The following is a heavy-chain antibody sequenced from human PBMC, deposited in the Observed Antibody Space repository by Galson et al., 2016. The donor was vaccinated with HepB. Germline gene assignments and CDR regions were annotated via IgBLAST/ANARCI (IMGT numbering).Heavy chain of an antibody. CDR2: INHSGST. CDR1: GGSFSGYY. Sequence: ETLSLTCGVYGGSFSGYYWSWIRQPPGKGLEWIGEINHSGSTNYNPSLNSLVTISVDTSKNQFSLKLSSVTAADTAAYYCARGTRLAGTYNYYYDSMDVWGQGTTVTVSS. CDR3: ARGTRLAGTYNYYYDSMDV. V-gene: IGHV4-34*01. J-gene: IGHJ6*02. D-gene: IGHD6-19*01.